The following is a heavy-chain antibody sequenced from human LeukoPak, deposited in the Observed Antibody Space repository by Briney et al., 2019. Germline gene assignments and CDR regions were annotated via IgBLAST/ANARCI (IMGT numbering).Heavy chain of an antibody. V-gene: IGHV3-48*03. CDR3: ARDQYRRNYYGSGNYYIDY. J-gene: IGHJ4*02. CDR2: ISGSGSIV. D-gene: IGHD3-10*01. Sequence: GGSLRLSRAASGFTFSVYEMNWVRQAPGEGLEWVSYISGSGSIVYYADSVKGRFTISRDNAKNSLYLQMNSLRAEDTAVYYCARDQYRRNYYGSGNYYIDYWGQGTLVTVSS. CDR1: GFTFSVYE.